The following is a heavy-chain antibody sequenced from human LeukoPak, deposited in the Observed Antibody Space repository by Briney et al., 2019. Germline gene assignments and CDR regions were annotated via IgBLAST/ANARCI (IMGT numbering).Heavy chain of an antibody. D-gene: IGHD3-3*01. CDR3: ARIFEWTGYAMDV. CDR2: IKEDGSAK. J-gene: IGHJ6*02. Sequence: GALRLSCEASGFTFSSYWMSWVRQVPGKGLEWVANIKEDGSAKYYVDSSKGRFTISRDNAKNSLHLEMNRLSVEDTAVYFCARIFEWTGYAMDVWGQGATVIVSS. CDR1: GFTFSSYW. V-gene: IGHV3-7*01.